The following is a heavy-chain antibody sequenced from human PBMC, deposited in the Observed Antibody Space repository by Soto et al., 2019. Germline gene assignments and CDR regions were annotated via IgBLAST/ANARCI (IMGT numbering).Heavy chain of an antibody. CDR1: GFTFSSYG. D-gene: IGHD6-6*01. Sequence: GGSLRLSCAASGFTFSSYGMHWVRQAPGKGLEWVAVIWYDGSNKYYADSVKGRFTISRDNSKNTLYLQMNSLRAEDTAVYYCAIECARRDYYCYGMDVWGQGTTDIGSS. CDR3: AIECARRDYYCYGMDV. V-gene: IGHV3-33*01. CDR2: IWYDGSNK. J-gene: IGHJ6*02.